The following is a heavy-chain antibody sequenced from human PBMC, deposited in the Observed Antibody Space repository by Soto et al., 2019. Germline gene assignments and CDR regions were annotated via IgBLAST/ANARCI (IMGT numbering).Heavy chain of an antibody. CDR1: GFTFDDYA. CDR2: ISWNSGSI. Sequence: GGSLRLSCAASGFTFDDYAMHWVRQAPGKGLEWVSGISWNSGSIGYADSVKGRFTISRDNAKNSLYLQMNSLRAEDTALYYCAKDGSGWYDVAFDIWGQGTMVTVSS. D-gene: IGHD6-19*01. J-gene: IGHJ3*02. V-gene: IGHV3-9*01. CDR3: AKDGSGWYDVAFDI.